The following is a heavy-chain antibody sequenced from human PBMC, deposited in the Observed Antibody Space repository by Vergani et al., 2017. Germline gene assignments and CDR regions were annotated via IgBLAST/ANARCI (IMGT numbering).Heavy chain of an antibody. D-gene: IGHD6-6*01. CDR1: FDSIRNLY. CDR3: AREYSSSVGFLAY. CDR2: IHYSENT. V-gene: IGHV4-59*11. Sequence: QVQLQESGPGLVKPSQTLSLTCSVSFDSIRNLYCNWIRQPPGKGLEWIGSIHYSENTNYNPSLKTRVTMSVDTSKNQFSLKLSSVTAADTAVYYCAREYSSSVGFLAYWGQGTLVTVSS. J-gene: IGHJ4*02.